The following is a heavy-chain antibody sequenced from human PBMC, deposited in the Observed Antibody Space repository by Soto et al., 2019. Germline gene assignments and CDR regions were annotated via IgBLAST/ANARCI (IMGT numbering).Heavy chain of an antibody. CDR1: GGSISSSNW. V-gene: IGHV4-4*02. D-gene: IGHD2-15*01. J-gene: IGHJ4*02. CDR2: IYHRGST. CDR3: AGAGGCCHGY. Sequence: QVQLQESGPGLVKPSGTLSLTCAVSGGSISSSNWWSWVRQPPGKGLEWIGEIYHRGSTNYNPSLESRVPISVDSSKNPFSLKRTSVTDADTAVYDCAGAGGCCHGYGGQGTLVTVSS.